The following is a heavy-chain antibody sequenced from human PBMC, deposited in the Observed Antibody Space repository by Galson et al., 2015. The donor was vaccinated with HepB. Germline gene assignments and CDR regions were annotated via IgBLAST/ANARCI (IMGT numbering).Heavy chain of an antibody. Sequence: SLRLSCAASGFTFSSYGMHWVRQAPGKGLEWVAVIWYDGSNKYYADSVKGRFTISRDNSKNTLYLQMNSLRAEDTAVYFCARESPPAADFWSGYWSQYYYYGMDVWGQGTTVTVSS. D-gene: IGHD3-3*01. CDR3: ARESPPAADFWSGYWSQYYYYGMDV. CDR1: GFTFSSYG. V-gene: IGHV3-33*01. CDR2: IWYDGSNK. J-gene: IGHJ6*02.